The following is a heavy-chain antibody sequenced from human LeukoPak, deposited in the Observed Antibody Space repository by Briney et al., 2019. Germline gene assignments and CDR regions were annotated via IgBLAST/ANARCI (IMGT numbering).Heavy chain of an antibody. J-gene: IGHJ4*02. D-gene: IGHD3-22*01. CDR1: GGSISSYY. CDR3: ARGRDSSGYYDY. V-gene: IGHV4-59*01. CDR2: IYYSGST. Sequence: SETLSLTCTVSGGSISSYYWSWIRQPPGKGLEWIGYIYYSGSTNYNPSLKSRVTISVDTSKNQFSLKLSSVTAADTAVYHCARGRDSSGYYDYWGQGTLVTVSS.